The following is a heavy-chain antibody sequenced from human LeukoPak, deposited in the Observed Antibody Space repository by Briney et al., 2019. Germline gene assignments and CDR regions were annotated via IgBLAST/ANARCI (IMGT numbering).Heavy chain of an antibody. Sequence: NPSETLSLTCTVSGGSISSGSYYWSWIRQPARRGLDWIGRIYTSGSTNYNPSLKSRVTISVDTSKNQFSLKLSSVTAADTALFFRARDGIRYCSSTSCYLDAFDIWGQGTMVTVSS. D-gene: IGHD2-2*01. CDR1: GGSISSGSYY. CDR3: ARDGIRYCSSTSCYLDAFDI. V-gene: IGHV4-61*02. CDR2: IYTSGST. J-gene: IGHJ3*02.